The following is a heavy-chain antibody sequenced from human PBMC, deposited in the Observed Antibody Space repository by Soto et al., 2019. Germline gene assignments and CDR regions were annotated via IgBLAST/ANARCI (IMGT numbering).Heavy chain of an antibody. J-gene: IGHJ2*01. CDR2: IYYTGST. CDR1: GGSISRDY. V-gene: IGHV4-59*01. Sequence: PSGTLSLTCTVSGGSISRDYWSWIRQPPGKGLEWIGYIYYTGSTNYNPSLKSRVTISVDTSKNQFSLQLSSVTAADTAVYYCANFNWYSDLWGRGTLVTVSS. CDR3: ANFNWYSDL.